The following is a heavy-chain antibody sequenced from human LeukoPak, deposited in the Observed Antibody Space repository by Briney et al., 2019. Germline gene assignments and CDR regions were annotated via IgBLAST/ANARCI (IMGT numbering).Heavy chain of an antibody. V-gene: IGHV4-38-2*02. Sequence: SETLSLTCTVSGYSISSGYYWGWIRPPPGKGLEWIGSIYHSGSTYYNPSLKSRVTISVDTSKNQFSLKLSSVTAADTAVYYCARVDSSSWYRYYYYMDVWGKGTTVTVSS. CDR1: GYSISSGYY. D-gene: IGHD6-13*01. J-gene: IGHJ6*03. CDR2: IYHSGST. CDR3: ARVDSSSWYRYYYYMDV.